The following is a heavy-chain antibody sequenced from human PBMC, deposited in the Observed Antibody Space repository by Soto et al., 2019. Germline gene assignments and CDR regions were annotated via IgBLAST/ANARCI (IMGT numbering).Heavy chain of an antibody. J-gene: IGHJ6*02. CDR2: IWYDGSNK. Sequence: GGSLRLSCAASGFTFSSYGMHWVRQAPGKGLEWVAVIWYDGSNKYYADSVKGRFTISRDNSKNTLYLQMNSLRAEDTAVYYCARDPDYYYVMAVWGQGTTGTVS. CDR3: ARDPDYYYVMAV. CDR1: GFTFSSYG. V-gene: IGHV3-33*01.